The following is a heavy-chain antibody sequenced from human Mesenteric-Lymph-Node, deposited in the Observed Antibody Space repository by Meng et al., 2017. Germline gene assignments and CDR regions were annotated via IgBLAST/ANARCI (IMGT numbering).Heavy chain of an antibody. CDR1: GFTFSNYA. V-gene: IGHV3-15*01. J-gene: IGHJ4*02. CDR2: IRSKSDGETT. Sequence: GESLKISCAASGFTFSNYAMSWVRQAPGKGLEWVGRIRSKSDGETTEYAAPLKGRFTISRDDSKNMLYLQMNSLTTEDTAVYYCTTDPGGRWPDSWGQGTLVTVYS. CDR3: TTDPGGRWPDS. D-gene: IGHD4-23*01.